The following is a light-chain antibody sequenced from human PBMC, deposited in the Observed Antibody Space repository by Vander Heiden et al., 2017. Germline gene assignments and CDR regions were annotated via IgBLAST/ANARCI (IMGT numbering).Light chain of an antibody. CDR3: QQSDSTVRT. J-gene: IGKJ1*01. Sequence: DIQMTQSPSSLSASVGDRVTITCRASQSISSYLNWYQQKPGKAPKLLIYAASSLQSGVPSRFSGSGSGTDFTLTISSLQPEDFATYYCQQSDSTVRTFGQGTKVEIK. V-gene: IGKV1-39*01. CDR2: AAS. CDR1: QSISSY.